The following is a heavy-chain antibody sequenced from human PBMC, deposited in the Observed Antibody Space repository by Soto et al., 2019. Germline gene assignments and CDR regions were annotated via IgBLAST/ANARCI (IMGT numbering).Heavy chain of an antibody. CDR1: GFKFSNYA. D-gene: IGHD3-16*01. J-gene: IGHJ4*02. Sequence: GGSLRLSCAASGFKFSNYAMSWVRQAPGKGLEWVSLISATGGGTYYADSVRGRFTISRDNSHNTLYLQVHSLTAEDTAVYYCAKDRRAGGNSAFYFDFWCQGXQVTVSS. CDR3: AKDRRAGGNSAFYFDF. V-gene: IGHV3-23*01. CDR2: ISATGGGT.